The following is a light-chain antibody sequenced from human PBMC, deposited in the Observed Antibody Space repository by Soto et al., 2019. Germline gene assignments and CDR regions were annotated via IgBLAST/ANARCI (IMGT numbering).Light chain of an antibody. CDR2: EVS. J-gene: IGLJ2*01. CDR3: SSYAGSNNLV. Sequence: QSALTQPPSASGSPGQSVTIACTGTNSDVGGYNYVSWYQQHPGKAPKLMIYEVSKRPSGVPDRFSGSNSGNTASLTVSGLQSEDEADNSCSSYAGSNNLVFGGGTKLTVL. CDR1: NSDVGGYNY. V-gene: IGLV2-8*01.